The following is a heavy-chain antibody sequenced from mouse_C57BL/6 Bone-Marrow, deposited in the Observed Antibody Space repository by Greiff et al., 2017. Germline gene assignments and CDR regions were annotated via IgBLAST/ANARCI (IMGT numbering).Heavy chain of an antibody. Sequence: VQLQQSGPVLVKPGASVKMSCKASGYTFTDYYMNWVKQSHGKSLEWIGVINPYNGGTSYNQKFKGKATLTVDKSSSTAYMELNSLTSEDSAVYYWARGSYYYGSSPAYWGQGTLVTVSA. J-gene: IGHJ3*01. CDR2: INPYNGGT. V-gene: IGHV1-19*01. CDR3: ARGSYYYGSSPAY. CDR1: GYTFTDYY. D-gene: IGHD1-1*01.